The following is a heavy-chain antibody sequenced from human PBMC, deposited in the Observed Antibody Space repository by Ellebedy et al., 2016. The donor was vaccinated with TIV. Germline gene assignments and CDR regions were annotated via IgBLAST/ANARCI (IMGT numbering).Heavy chain of an antibody. CDR3: SRDLPAGVGATVDY. CDR1: AYTFTDYY. V-gene: IGHV1-2*02. CDR2: INPNSGAT. D-gene: IGHD1-26*01. Sequence: AASAKVSCKASAYTFTDYYMHWVRQAPGQGLEWMGWINPNSGATFYAQRFQGRVTMTRDTSISKTCMELTRLTPDDTAVYYCSRDLPAGVGATVDYWGQGTLVTVSS. J-gene: IGHJ4*02.